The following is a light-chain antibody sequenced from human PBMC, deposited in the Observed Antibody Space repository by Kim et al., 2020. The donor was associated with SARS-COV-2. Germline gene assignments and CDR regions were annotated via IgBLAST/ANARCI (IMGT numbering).Light chain of an antibody. CDR2: QDS. CDR3: QAWDSSRAV. CDR1: KLGDKY. Sequence: SYELTQPPSVSVSPGQTASITCSGDKLGDKYACWYQQKPGQSPVLVIYQDSKRPSGIPERFSGSNSGNTATLTISGTQAMDEADYYCQAWDSSRAVIGGGTQLTVL. J-gene: IGLJ7*01. V-gene: IGLV3-1*01.